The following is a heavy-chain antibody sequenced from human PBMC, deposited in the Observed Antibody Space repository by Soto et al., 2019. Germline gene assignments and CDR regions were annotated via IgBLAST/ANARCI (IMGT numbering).Heavy chain of an antibody. D-gene: IGHD1-26*01. J-gene: IGHJ6*02. V-gene: IGHV1-46*01. CDR3: ARCGRIVGAGHCYYYGMDV. Sequence: QVQLVQSGAEVKKPGASVKVSCKASGYTFTSYYMHWVRQAPGQGLEWMGIINPSGGSTSYAQKFKGRVTMTRDTSTSTVYMELSSLRSEDTAVYYCARCGRIVGAGHCYYYGMDVWGQGTTVTVSS. CDR2: INPSGGST. CDR1: GYTFTSYY.